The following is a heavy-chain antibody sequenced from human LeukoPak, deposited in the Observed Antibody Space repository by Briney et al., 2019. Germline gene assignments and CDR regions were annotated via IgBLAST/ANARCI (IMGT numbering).Heavy chain of an antibody. V-gene: IGHV1-69*04. J-gene: IGHJ6*02. Sequence: ASVKVSCKASGGTFSSYTISWVRQAPGQGLEWMGRIIPILGIANYAQKFQGRVTITADKSTSTAYMELSSLRSEGTAVYYCARDYGDSPLYYYGMDAWGQGTTVTVSS. CDR2: IIPILGIA. D-gene: IGHD4-17*01. CDR1: GGTFSSYT. CDR3: ARDYGDSPLYYYGMDA.